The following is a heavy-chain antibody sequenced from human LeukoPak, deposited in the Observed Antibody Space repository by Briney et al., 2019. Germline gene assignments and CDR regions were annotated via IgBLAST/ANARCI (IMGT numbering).Heavy chain of an antibody. V-gene: IGHV3-21*01. CDR3: AKDAVDSSGYYYPG. Sequence: GGSLRLSCAASGFTFSSYSMNWVRQAPGKGLEWVSSISSSSSYIYYADSVKGRFTISRDNAKNSLYLQMNSLRAEDTAVYHCAKDAVDSSGYYYPGWGQGTLVTVSS. J-gene: IGHJ4*02. CDR1: GFTFSSYS. D-gene: IGHD3-22*01. CDR2: ISSSSSYI.